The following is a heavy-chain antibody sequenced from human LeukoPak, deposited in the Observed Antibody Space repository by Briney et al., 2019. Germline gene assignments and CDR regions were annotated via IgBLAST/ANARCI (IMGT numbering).Heavy chain of an antibody. CDR1: GFTFSTYA. D-gene: IGHD2-2*01. Sequence: PGGSLRLSCAASGFTFSTYAMTWVRQAPGEGLEWVSTISSGADYTYYADSVKGRFTISRDNSKSTLYLQMNSLRAEDTAVYYCAREPNNVVTPAGFDYWGQGTLVTVSS. CDR2: ISSGADYT. CDR3: AREPNNVVTPAGFDY. V-gene: IGHV3-23*01. J-gene: IGHJ4*02.